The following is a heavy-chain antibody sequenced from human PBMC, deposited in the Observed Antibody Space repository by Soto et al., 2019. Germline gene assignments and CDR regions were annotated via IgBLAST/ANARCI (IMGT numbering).Heavy chain of an antibody. V-gene: IGHV1-18*01. CDR1: GYTFTSYG. Sequence: GASVKVSCKASGYTFTSYGISWVRQAPGQGLEWMGWISAYNGNTNYAQKLQGRVTMTTDTSTSTAYMELRSLRSDDTAVYYCAREGLWFGEFGYFDYWGQGTLVTVSS. CDR2: ISAYNGNT. D-gene: IGHD3-10*01. J-gene: IGHJ4*02. CDR3: AREGLWFGEFGYFDY.